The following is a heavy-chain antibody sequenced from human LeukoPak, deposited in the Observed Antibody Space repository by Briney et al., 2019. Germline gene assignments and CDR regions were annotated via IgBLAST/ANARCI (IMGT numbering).Heavy chain of an antibody. CDR1: GGSISSYY. CDR3: ATSYSSWYLQFDY. V-gene: IGHV4-59*01. CDR2: IYYSGRT. J-gene: IGHJ4*02. D-gene: IGHD6-13*01. Sequence: SETLSLTCTVSGGSISSYYWSWIRQPPGKGLEWIGYIYYSGRTNCNPSLKSRVTISVDTSKNQFSLKLSSVTAADTAVYYCATSYSSWYLQFDYWGQGTLVTVSS.